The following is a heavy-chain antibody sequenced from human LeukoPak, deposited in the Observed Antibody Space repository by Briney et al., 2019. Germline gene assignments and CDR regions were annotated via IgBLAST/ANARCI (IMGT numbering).Heavy chain of an antibody. CDR3: ARDQSVRLLQTSSTYFKHVFAI. Sequence: ASVKVSCKTSGYTFTNYGISWVRQAPGLGLEWMGWISAYNGNTNYAQKVQGRVTMTTDTSTSTAYMELRSLRFDDTAVYYCARDQSVRLLQTSSTYFKHVFAIWGQGSMITVSS. V-gene: IGHV1-18*01. CDR1: GYTFTNYG. D-gene: IGHD6-13*01. J-gene: IGHJ3*02. CDR2: ISAYNGNT.